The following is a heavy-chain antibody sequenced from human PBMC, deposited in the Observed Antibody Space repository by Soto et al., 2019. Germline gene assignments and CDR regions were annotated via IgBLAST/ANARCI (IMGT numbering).Heavy chain of an antibody. Sequence: VQLVESGGGVVQPGRSLRLSCAASGFTFSSYWMSWVRQAPGKGLEWVANIKQDGSEKYYVDSVKGRFTISRDNAKNSLYLQMNSLRAEDTAVYYCARAKIRGGWYCGMDVWGQGTTVTVSS. V-gene: IGHV3-7*01. CDR3: ARAKIRGGWYCGMDV. J-gene: IGHJ6*02. D-gene: IGHD6-19*01. CDR1: GFTFSSYW. CDR2: IKQDGSEK.